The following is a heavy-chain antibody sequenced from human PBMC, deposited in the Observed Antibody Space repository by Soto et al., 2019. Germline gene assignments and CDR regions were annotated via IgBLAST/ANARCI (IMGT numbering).Heavy chain of an antibody. V-gene: IGHV3-23*01. D-gene: IGHD1-26*01. CDR1: GFTFSNYG. J-gene: IGHJ4*02. CDR2: IRSDGDTT. CDR3: AKGKGAGATPDGANC. Sequence: EVQVLESEGGLVQPGGSLRLSCAASGFTFSNYGMNWVRQAPGKGLEWVSGIRSDGDTTYNSDSVKGRFTVSRDTFKNTVYLQMNSLRVEDSAVYYCAKGKGAGATPDGANCWGQGTLVTVSS.